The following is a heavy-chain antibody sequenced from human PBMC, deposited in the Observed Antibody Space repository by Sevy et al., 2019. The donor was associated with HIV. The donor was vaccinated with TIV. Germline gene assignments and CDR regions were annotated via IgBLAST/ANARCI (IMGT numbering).Heavy chain of an antibody. CDR2: ISYDGSNK. V-gene: IGHV3-30*04. J-gene: IGHJ6*02. D-gene: IGHD2-2*01. CDR3: ARDHCSSTSCYGYYYYGMDV. CDR1: GFTFSSYA. Sequence: GGSLRLSCAASGFTFSSYAMHWVRQAPGKGLEWVAVISYDGSNKYYADSVKGRFTISRVNSKNTLYLQMNSLRAEDTAVYYCARDHCSSTSCYGYYYYGMDVWGQGTTVTVSS.